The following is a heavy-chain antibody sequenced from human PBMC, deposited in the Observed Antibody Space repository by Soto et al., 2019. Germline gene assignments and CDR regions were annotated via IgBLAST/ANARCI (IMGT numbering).Heavy chain of an antibody. CDR3: TTAGPYRRSSIWFDP. J-gene: IGHJ5*02. CDR1: GFTFNNAW. V-gene: IGHV3-15*01. D-gene: IGHD6-6*01. CDR2: IKSKADGETT. Sequence: EVQLVESGGGLVKPGGSLRLSCAASGFTFNNAWMTWVRQAPGKGLEWVGRIKSKADGETTDYAAPVKGRFTISRVDSKNTLYLQMNSLKTEDTAVYYCTTAGPYRRSSIWFDPWGQGTLVTVSS.